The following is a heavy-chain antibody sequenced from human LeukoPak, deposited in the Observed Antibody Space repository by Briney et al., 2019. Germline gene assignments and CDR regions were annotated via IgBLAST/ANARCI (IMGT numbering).Heavy chain of an antibody. CDR3: AKWSTYEHYIDF. CDR2: IYYSGST. D-gene: IGHD5-12*01. V-gene: IGHV4-61*01. Sequence: SETLSLTCTVSGGSVSSGRYYWRWLRQPRGKGLEWIAYIYYSGSTNYNPCPKRRVTITVHTAKNQYSLKLSSVTAADTAVYYCAKWSTYEHYIDFWGQGTPVTVSS. J-gene: IGHJ4*02. CDR1: GGSVSSGRYY.